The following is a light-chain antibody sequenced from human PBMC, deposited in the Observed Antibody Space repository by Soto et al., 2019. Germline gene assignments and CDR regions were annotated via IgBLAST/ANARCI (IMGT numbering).Light chain of an antibody. Sequence: QSVLTQPASVSESPGQSITISCTGTSSDVGGFTYVSWYQQHPGKAPKLMIYEVSNRPSGVSDRFSGSKSGNTASLTISGLQAEDEADYYCSSYTSSSTPFVFGTGTKLTVL. CDR3: SSYTSSSTPFV. CDR2: EVS. CDR1: SSDVGGFTY. J-gene: IGLJ1*01. V-gene: IGLV2-14*01.